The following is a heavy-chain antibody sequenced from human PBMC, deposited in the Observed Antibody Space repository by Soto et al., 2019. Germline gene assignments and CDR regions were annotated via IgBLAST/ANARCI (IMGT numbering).Heavy chain of an antibody. J-gene: IGHJ4*02. V-gene: IGHV3-15*07. CDR1: GFSITNTW. CDR3: NSYPDFWGGHTPL. D-gene: IGHD3-3*01. Sequence: EVQLVESGGGLVQPGGSLRLSCAASGFSITNTWMHWVRQAPGKGLEWVGRVNSKADGGTADYAAPVKGRFTVSRDDSKNTQYLQMNSLKTEDTAVDYCNSYPDFWGGHTPLWGQGTLVTVSS. CDR2: VNSKADGGTA.